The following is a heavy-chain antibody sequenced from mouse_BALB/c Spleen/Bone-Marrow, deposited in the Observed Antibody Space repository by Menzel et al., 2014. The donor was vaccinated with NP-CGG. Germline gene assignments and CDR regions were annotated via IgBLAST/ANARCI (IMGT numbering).Heavy chain of an antibody. Sequence: VQLQQSGPNLVQPSESLSITCTVSGFSLTSYGVHWVRQSPGKSLEWLGVICRGGSTNYNATFVSRLSLAMDNSNSKVFFKMNSLQADDSAIYYCAKRGNYEYFYYWGQGTTLTVST. D-gene: IGHD2-1*01. J-gene: IGHJ2*01. CDR2: ICRGGST. CDR1: GFSLTSYG. V-gene: IGHV2-5-1*01. CDR3: AKRGNYEYFYY.